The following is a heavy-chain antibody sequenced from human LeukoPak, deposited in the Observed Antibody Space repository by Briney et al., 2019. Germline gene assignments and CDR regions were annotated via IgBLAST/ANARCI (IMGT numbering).Heavy chain of an antibody. Sequence: GGSLRLSCAASGFTFSNAWMSWVRQAPGKGLEWVGRIKSKTDGGTTDFAAPVKGRFTISRDDSKNTLYLQMNSLRAEDTAVYYCAGSVAPEPDYAGEYYGMDVWGQGTTVTVSS. CDR2: IKSKTDGGTT. CDR1: GFTFSNAW. D-gene: IGHD4-17*01. V-gene: IGHV3-15*01. CDR3: AGSVAPEPDYAGEYYGMDV. J-gene: IGHJ6*02.